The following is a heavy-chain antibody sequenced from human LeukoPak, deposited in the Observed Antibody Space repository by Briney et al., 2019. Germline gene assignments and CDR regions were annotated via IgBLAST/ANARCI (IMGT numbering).Heavy chain of an antibody. V-gene: IGHV4-59*01. J-gene: IGHJ4*02. D-gene: IGHD4-11*01. CDR1: GGSFSGYY. CDR3: ARVKSSASTVFDF. Sequence: PSETLSLTCAVYGGSFSGYYWTWIRQPPEKGLEWIGYIYYSGSTNYNPSLKSRVTISVDTSKNQFSLKLSSVTAADTAIYYCARVKSSASTVFDFWGQGTLVTVSS. CDR2: IYYSGST.